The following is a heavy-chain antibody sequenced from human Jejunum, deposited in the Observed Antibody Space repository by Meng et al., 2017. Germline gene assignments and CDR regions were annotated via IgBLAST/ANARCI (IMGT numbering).Heavy chain of an antibody. Sequence: VQRAEFGWGLVQPGGSLRLSCAAFGFDFSRNYMHWVRQAPGKGLVWVSRIKSDDGSTRYADSVRGRFTISRDNAKNTLYLQMNSLGAEDTAVYYCARAYYDTSGRCDPWGLGTLVTVSS. V-gene: IGHV3-74*01. D-gene: IGHD3-22*01. CDR1: GFDFSRNY. CDR2: IKSDDGST. J-gene: IGHJ5*02. CDR3: ARAYYDTSGRCDP.